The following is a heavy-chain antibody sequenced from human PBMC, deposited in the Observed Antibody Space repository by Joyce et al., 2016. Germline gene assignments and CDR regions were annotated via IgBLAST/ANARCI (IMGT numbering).Heavy chain of an antibody. Sequence: EVQLVESGGGLVTPAGSLRLSCAASGFTFSTYSMNWVSQAPAKGLESVSSIGSGRRYTHSSDSLKGRLTISRDNAKNALYVQMNSLRAEDTAVYYCARELYSGGSRFEYWGQGTLVTVFS. CDR2: IGSGRRYT. V-gene: IGHV3-21*01. CDR3: ARELYSGGSRFEY. D-gene: IGHD2-15*01. CDR1: GFTFSTYS. J-gene: IGHJ4*02.